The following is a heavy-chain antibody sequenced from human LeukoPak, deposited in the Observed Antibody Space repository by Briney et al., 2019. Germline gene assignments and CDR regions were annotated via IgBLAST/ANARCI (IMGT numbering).Heavy chain of an antibody. V-gene: IGHV4-59*01. D-gene: IGHD3-22*01. CDR3: AREGYDSSGLGVNAFDI. Sequence: SETLSLTCTVSGGSISSYYWSWIRQPPGKGLEWIGYIYYSGSTNYNPSLKSRVTISVDTSKNQFSLKLSSVTAADTAVYYCAREGYDSSGLGVNAFDIWGQGTMVTVSS. J-gene: IGHJ3*02. CDR2: IYYSGST. CDR1: GGSISSYY.